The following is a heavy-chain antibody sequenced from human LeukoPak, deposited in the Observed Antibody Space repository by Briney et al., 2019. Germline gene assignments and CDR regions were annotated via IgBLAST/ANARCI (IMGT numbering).Heavy chain of an antibody. CDR3: ARDRRTGRRIGYYYYMDV. CDR2: IYSGGST. CDR1: GFTVSSNY. J-gene: IGHJ6*03. V-gene: IGHV3-66*02. Sequence: GGSLRLSCAASGFTVSSNYMSWVRQAPGKGLEWVSVIYSGGSTYYADSVKGRFTISGDNSKNTLYLQMNSLRAEDTAVYYCARDRRTGRRIGYYYYMDVWGKGTTVTVSS. D-gene: IGHD1-14*01.